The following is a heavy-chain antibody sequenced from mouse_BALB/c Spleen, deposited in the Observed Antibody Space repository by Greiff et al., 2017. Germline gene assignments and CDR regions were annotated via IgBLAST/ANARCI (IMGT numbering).Heavy chain of an antibody. J-gene: IGHJ3*01. V-gene: IGHV1-54*03. D-gene: IGHD2-2*01. CDR2: INPGSGGT. CDR3: ARGASYGYDGSWFAY. CDR1: GYAFTNYL. Sequence: VQLQQSGAELVRPGTSVKVSCKASGYAFTNYLIEWVKQRPGQGLEWIGVINPGSGGTNYNEKFKGKATLTADKSSSTAYMQLSSLTSDDSAVYFCARGASYGYDGSWFAYWGQGTLVTVSA.